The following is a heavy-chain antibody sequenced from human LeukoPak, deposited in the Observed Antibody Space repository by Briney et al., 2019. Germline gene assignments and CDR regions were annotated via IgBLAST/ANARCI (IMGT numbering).Heavy chain of an antibody. CDR2: INHSGST. V-gene: IGHV4-34*01. Sequence: SETLSLTCAVYGGSFSGYYWSWIRQPPGKGLEWIGEINHSGSTNYNPSLKSRVTISVDTSKNQFSLKLSSVTAADTAVYYCARLVPLKLRDYWGQGTLVTVSS. J-gene: IGHJ4*02. D-gene: IGHD1-26*01. CDR3: ARLVPLKLRDY. CDR1: GGSFSGYY.